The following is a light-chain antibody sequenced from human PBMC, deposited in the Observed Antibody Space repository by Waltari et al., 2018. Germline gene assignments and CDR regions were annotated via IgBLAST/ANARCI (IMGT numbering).Light chain of an antibody. J-gene: IGLJ2*01. CDR2: EVS. CDR3: CPYAGSSTLV. V-gene: IGLV2-23*02. Sequence: QSALTQPASVSGSPGQSITISCTGTSSDVGSYNLVSWYQQHPGKAPKLMIYEVSKRPSGVSNRSSGSKSGNTASLTISGLQAEDEADYYCCPYAGSSTLVFGGGTKLTVL. CDR1: SSDVGSYNL.